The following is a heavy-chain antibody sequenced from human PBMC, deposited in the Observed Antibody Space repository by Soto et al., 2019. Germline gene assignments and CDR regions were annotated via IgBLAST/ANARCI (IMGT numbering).Heavy chain of an antibody. CDR3: ARGCGSAHCTYYFDY. CDR1: GFSFSRYW. V-gene: IGHV3-7*04. D-gene: IGHD2-21*01. J-gene: IGHJ4*01. CDR2: IRQDGSEK. Sequence: GGSLRLSCAASGFSFSRYWMSWVRQAPGKGLEWVATIRQDGSEKHYVDSVEGRFTISRDNAKGSLSLQMNSLRADDTAVYYCARGCGSAHCTYYFDYWGQGTSVTVSS.